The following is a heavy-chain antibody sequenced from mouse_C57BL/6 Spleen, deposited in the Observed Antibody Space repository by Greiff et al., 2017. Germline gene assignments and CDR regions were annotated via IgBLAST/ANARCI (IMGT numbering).Heavy chain of an antibody. CDR2: IHPSDSDT. Sequence: QVQLKESGAELVKPGASVKVSCKASGYTFTSYWMHWVKQRPGQGLEWIGRIHPSDSDTNYNQKFKGKATLTVDKSSSTAYMQLSSLTSEDSAVYYCAIHYYGSSLYYYAMDYWGQGTSVTVSS. CDR1: GYTFTSYW. D-gene: IGHD1-1*01. V-gene: IGHV1-74*01. CDR3: AIHYYGSSLYYYAMDY. J-gene: IGHJ4*01.